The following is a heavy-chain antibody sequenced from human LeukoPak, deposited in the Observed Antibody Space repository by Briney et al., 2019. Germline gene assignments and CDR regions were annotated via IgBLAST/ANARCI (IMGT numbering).Heavy chain of an antibody. CDR3: ARSERGLRYFDWPPGY. J-gene: IGHJ4*02. CDR1: GYTFTSYG. CDR2: ISAYNGNT. V-gene: IGHV1-18*01. Sequence: ASVKVSCKASGYTFTSYGISWVRQAPGQGLEWMGWISAYNGNTNYAQKLQGRVTMTTDTSTSTAYMELRSLRSDDTAVYYCARSERGLRYFDWPPGYWGQGTLVTVSS. D-gene: IGHD3-9*01.